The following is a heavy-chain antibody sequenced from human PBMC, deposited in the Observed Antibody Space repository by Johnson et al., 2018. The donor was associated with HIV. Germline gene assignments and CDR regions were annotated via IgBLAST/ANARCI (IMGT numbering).Heavy chain of an antibody. CDR1: GFTFSSYA. CDR2: ISGSGGST. CDR3: ARDGPRGSYGAFDI. V-gene: IGHV3-23*04. J-gene: IGHJ3*02. Sequence: VQLVESGGGVVQPGGSLRLSCAASGFTFSSYAMHWVRQAPGKGLEWVSAISGSGGSTYYADSVKGRFSISRDNAKNSLYLQMNSLRAEDTALYYCARDGPRGSYGAFDIWGQGTMVTVSA. D-gene: IGHD1-26*01.